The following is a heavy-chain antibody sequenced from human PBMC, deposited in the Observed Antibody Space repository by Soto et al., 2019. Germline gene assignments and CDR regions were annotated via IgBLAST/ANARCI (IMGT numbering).Heavy chain of an antibody. J-gene: IGHJ3*02. Sequence: QGTLEESGAPLVKPTQTLTLTCSFSGLSLSTSGVGVGWIRQSPGKARECLAHIYWSGDEHYRPSLKSRLSITKDTSKNQVVLIMTNVDPVDTGAYYCARGLAVRPVCAFDIWGQGTMVTVSS. CDR3: ARGLAVRPVCAFDI. CDR2: IYWSGDE. CDR1: GLSLSTSGVG. D-gene: IGHD6-6*01. V-gene: IGHV2-5*04.